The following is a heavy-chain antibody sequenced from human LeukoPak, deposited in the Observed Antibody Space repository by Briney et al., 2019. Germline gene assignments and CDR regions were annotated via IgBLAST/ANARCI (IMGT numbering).Heavy chain of an antibody. D-gene: IGHD5-18*01. CDR2: ISYDGSNK. V-gene: IGHV3-30*18. CDR1: GFTFSSYG. Sequence: QPGGSLRLSCAASGFTFSSYGMHWVRQAPGKGLEWVAVISYDGSNKYYADSVKGRFTIFRDNSKNTLYLQMNSLRAEDTAVYYCAKSSGYSYGNFDYWGRGTLVTVSS. J-gene: IGHJ4*02. CDR3: AKSSGYSYGNFDY.